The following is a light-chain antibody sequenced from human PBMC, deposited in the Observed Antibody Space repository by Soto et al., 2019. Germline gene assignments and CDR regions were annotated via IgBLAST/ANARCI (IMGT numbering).Light chain of an antibody. Sequence: QSVLTQPASVSGSPGQSITISCTGTSSDIGSYHLVSWYQQHPAKAPKLMIYEGSKRPSAVSNRFSGSESGNTASLTISGIQAEDEADYYCCSYAGGGTYVFGSGTKLTVL. CDR1: SSDIGSYHL. CDR2: EGS. CDR3: CSYAGGGTYV. V-gene: IGLV2-23*01. J-gene: IGLJ1*01.